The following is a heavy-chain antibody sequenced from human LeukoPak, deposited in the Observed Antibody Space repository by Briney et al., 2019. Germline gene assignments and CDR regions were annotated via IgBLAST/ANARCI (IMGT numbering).Heavy chain of an antibody. V-gene: IGHV3-53*01. J-gene: IGHJ6*04. CDR3: ARDRSHCSGGSCYYYGMDV. CDR2: IYSGGST. Sequence: GGSLRLSCAASGFTVSSNYMSWVRQASGKGLEWVSVIYSGGSTYYADSVKGRFTISRDNSKNTLYLQMNSLRAEDTAVYYCARDRSHCSGGSCYYYGMDVWGKGTTVTVSS. D-gene: IGHD2-15*01. CDR1: GFTVSSNY.